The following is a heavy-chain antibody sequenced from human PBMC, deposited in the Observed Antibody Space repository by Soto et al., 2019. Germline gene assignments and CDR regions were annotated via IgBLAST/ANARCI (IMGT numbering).Heavy chain of an antibody. D-gene: IGHD3-10*01. CDR3: ASDGENRYYYGMDV. V-gene: IGHV4-34*01. CDR2: INHSGST. CDR1: GGSFSCYY. Sequence: SETLSLTCAVYGGSFSCYYWSWIRQPPGKGLEWIGEINHSGSTNYNPSLKSRVTISVDTSKNQFSLKLSSVTAADTAVYYCASDGENRYYYGMDVWGPGTTVTVSS. J-gene: IGHJ6*02.